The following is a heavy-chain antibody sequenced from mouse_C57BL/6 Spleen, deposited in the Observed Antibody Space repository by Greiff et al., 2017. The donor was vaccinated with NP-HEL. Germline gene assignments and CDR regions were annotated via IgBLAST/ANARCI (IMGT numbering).Heavy chain of an antibody. V-gene: IGHV5-4*01. CDR3: ARDGDYDRGYYFDY. D-gene: IGHD2-4*01. Sequence: EVMLVESGGGLVKPGGSLKLSCAASGFTFSSYAMSWVRQTPEKRLEWVATISDGGSYTYYPDNVKGRFTISRDNAKNNLYLQMSHLKSEDTAMYYCARDGDYDRGYYFDYWGQGTTLTGSS. J-gene: IGHJ2*01. CDR1: GFTFSSYA. CDR2: ISDGGSYT.